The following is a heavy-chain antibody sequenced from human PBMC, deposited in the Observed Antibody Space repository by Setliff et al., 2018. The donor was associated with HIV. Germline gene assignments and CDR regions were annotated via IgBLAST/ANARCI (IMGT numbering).Heavy chain of an antibody. V-gene: IGHV4-34*01. J-gene: IGHJ3*02. CDR2: INHSGST. D-gene: IGHD3-3*01. CDR1: GGSFSGYY. CDR3: AKDAYDRVAGSAFDI. Sequence: SETLSLTCAVYGGSFSGYYWTWIRQPPGKGLEWIGEINHSGSTSYNPSLMSRVTISVDTSKDQFSLKLSSVTAADTAVYYCAKDAYDRVAGSAFDIWGQGTMVTVSS.